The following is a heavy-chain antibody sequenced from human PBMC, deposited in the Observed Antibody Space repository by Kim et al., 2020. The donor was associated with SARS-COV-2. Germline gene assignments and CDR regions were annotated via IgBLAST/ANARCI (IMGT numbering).Heavy chain of an antibody. D-gene: IGHD6-6*01. V-gene: IGHV4-59*01. J-gene: IGHJ4*02. Sequence: WETLSLTCTASGCPISSYYWSWIRQPPGKGLEWIGYINYSGSADYNPALKSRVSITVDTSTKHFVLRHSSVTAADTAAYYYAGSARSYITARVWGQVTL. CDR3: AGSARSYITARV. CDR2: INYSGSA. CDR1: GCPISSYY.